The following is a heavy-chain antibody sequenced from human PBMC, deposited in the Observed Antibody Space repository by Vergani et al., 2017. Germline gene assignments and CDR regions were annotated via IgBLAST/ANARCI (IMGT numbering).Heavy chain of an antibody. Sequence: QVQLVETGGGVVQPGGSLRLYCATSGFSFNTYGAHWVRQAPGKGLEWVAFIGYDGRIKYNVDSVKGRFTISRDISKKTLSLQMRSLTADNTAVYYCAKDGRKNSDYEYMVYWGKGTMVTVSS. CDR2: IGYDGRIK. V-gene: IGHV3-30*02. J-gene: IGHJ4*02. CDR1: GFSFNTYG. CDR3: AKDGRKNSDYEYMVY. D-gene: IGHD5-12*01.